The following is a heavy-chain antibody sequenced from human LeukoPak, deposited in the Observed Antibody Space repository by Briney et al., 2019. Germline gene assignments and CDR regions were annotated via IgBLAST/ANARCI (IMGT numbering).Heavy chain of an antibody. CDR3: AAQLDYPYYFDY. V-gene: IGHV1-8*01. CDR2: MNPNSGNT. Sequence: ASVKVSCKASGYTFTSYDINWVRQATGQGLEWMGWMNPNSGNTGYAQKLQGRVTMTTDTSTSTAYMELRSLRSDDTAVCYCAAQLDYPYYFDYWGQGTLVTVSS. D-gene: IGHD1-1*01. J-gene: IGHJ4*02. CDR1: GYTFTSYD.